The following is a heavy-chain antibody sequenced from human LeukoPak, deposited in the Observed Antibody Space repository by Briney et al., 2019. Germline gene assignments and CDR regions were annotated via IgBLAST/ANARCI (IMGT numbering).Heavy chain of an antibody. CDR2: INPSGGST. Sequence: ASVKVSCKASGYTFTSYYMHWVRQAPGQGLEWMGIINPSGGSTSYAQKFQGRVTMTRDMSASTVYMELSSLRSEDTALHYCARDTRVVTPYYYYYYMDVWGKGTTVTVSS. V-gene: IGHV1-46*01. CDR1: GYTFTSYY. CDR3: ARDTRVVTPYYYYYYMDV. J-gene: IGHJ6*03. D-gene: IGHD4-23*01.